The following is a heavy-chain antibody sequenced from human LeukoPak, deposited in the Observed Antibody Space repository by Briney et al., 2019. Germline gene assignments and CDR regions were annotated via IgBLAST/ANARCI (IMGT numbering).Heavy chain of an antibody. CDR3: VRSYYARDSSFFDS. D-gene: IGHD1-26*01. J-gene: IGHJ4*02. CDR1: GFTFSTYV. V-gene: IGHV3-23*01. Sequence: HAGGSLRLSCAASGFTFSTYVMSWVRQAPGKGLEWVSGISGSGGSTYYADSVKGRFTISRDNSKNTLYLQMNSLRAEDTAVYYCVRSYYARDSSFFDSWGQGTLVTVSS. CDR2: ISGSGGST.